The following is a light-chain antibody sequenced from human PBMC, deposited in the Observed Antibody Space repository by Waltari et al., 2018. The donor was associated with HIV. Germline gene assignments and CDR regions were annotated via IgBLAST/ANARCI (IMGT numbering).Light chain of an antibody. V-gene: IGKV1-39*01. J-gene: IGKJ1*01. CDR3: QQSYIIPWA. Sequence: DIQMTQFPSSLSASVGDRVTITCRTSQNINRYLNWFHRKMGKAPKLLVYGATSLQSGVPSRFSGSGSGTDFTLTISSLQPEDFGTYYCQQSYIIPWAFGQGTTVEVK. CDR1: QNINRY. CDR2: GAT.